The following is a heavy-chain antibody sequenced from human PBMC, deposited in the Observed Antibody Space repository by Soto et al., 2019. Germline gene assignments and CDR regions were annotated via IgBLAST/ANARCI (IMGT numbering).Heavy chain of an antibody. CDR2: ISYDGSNK. CDR1: GFTFSSYA. D-gene: IGHD3-22*01. Sequence: GGSLRLSCAASGFTFSSYAMHWVRQAPGKGLEWVAVISYDGSNKYYADSVKGRFTISRDNSKNTLYLQMNSLRAEDTAVYYCAREANYYDSSGYYYDYWGQGTLVTVSS. V-gene: IGHV3-30-3*01. CDR3: AREANYYDSSGYYYDY. J-gene: IGHJ4*02.